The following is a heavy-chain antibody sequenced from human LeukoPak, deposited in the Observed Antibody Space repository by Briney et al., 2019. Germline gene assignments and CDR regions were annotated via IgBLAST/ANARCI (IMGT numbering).Heavy chain of an antibody. CDR3: AKYRGAGIAAAGNY. D-gene: IGHD6-13*01. V-gene: IGHV3-23*01. CDR1: GFTFSNYA. CDR2: ISASGDNT. Sequence: GGSLRLSCAAAGFTFSNYAMSWVRQAPGKGLEWVSVISASGDNTYYAESVKGRFTISRDNSNNTLFLQMNSLIAEDTAVYYCAKYRGAGIAAAGNYWGRGTLVTVSS. J-gene: IGHJ4*02.